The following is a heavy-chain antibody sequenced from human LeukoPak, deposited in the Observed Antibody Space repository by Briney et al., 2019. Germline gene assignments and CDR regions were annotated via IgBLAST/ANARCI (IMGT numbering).Heavy chain of an antibody. Sequence: SETLSLTCTVPDGSISSYYWSRIRQPAGKGLEWIGRLYTSGSTNYNPSLQSRVTMSVDTSKNQFSLKLGSVTAADTAVYYCACSSSGWFWNYWGQGTLVTVSP. CDR1: DGSISSYY. CDR3: ACSSSGWFWNY. D-gene: IGHD6-19*01. V-gene: IGHV4-4*07. J-gene: IGHJ4*02. CDR2: LYTSGST.